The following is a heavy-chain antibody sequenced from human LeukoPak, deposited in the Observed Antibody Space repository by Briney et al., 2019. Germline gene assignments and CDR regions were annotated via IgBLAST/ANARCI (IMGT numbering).Heavy chain of an antibody. V-gene: IGHV4-59*08. D-gene: IGHD3-22*01. Sequence: SETLSLTCSVSGGSMSSHYWSWFRQPPGKGLEWIGYIYSSGSTTYNPSLKSRVTISVDTSKNQFSLKLSSVTAADTAVYYCARHRVSMIVVRLDYFDYWGQGTLVTVSS. CDR3: ARHRVSMIVVRLDYFDY. J-gene: IGHJ4*02. CDR1: GGSMSSHY. CDR2: IYSSGST.